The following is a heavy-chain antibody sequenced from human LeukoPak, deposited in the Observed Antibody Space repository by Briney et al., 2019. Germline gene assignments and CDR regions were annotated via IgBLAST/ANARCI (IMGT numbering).Heavy chain of an antibody. D-gene: IGHD5-18*01. V-gene: IGHV3-30-3*01. CDR2: ISYDGSNK. CDR1: GFTFSSYA. Sequence: GGSLRLSCAASGFTFSSYAMHWVRQAPGKGLEWVAVISYDGSNKYYADSVKGRFTISRDNSKNTLYLQMNSLRAEDTAVYYCAREANSYGYRFGDAFDIWGQGTMVTVSS. CDR3: AREANSYGYRFGDAFDI. J-gene: IGHJ3*02.